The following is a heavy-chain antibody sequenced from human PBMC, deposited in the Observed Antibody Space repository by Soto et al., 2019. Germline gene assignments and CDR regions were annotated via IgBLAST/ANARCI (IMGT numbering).Heavy chain of an antibody. CDR2: INAGNGNT. Sequence: ASVKVSCKASGYTFTSYAMHWVRQAPGQRLEWMGWINAGNGNTKYSQKFQGRVTITRDTSASTAYMELSSLRSEDTAVYYCARGGKQLAPSYYFDYWGQGTLVTAPQ. D-gene: IGHD6-13*01. J-gene: IGHJ4*02. V-gene: IGHV1-3*01. CDR3: ARGGKQLAPSYYFDY. CDR1: GYTFTSYA.